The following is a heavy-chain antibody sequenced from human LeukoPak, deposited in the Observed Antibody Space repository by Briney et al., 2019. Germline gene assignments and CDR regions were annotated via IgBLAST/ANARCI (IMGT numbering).Heavy chain of an antibody. CDR1: GFTFRNYN. J-gene: IGHJ4*02. CDR2: ISGSGGST. CDR3: AKLGGSSIAVAN. V-gene: IGHV3-23*01. Sequence: PGGSLRLSCAASGFTFRNYNMNWVRQAPGKGLEWVSAISGSGGSTYYADSVKGRFTISRDNSKNTLYLQMNSLRAEDTAVYYCAKLGGSSIAVANWGQGTLVTVSS. D-gene: IGHD6-19*01.